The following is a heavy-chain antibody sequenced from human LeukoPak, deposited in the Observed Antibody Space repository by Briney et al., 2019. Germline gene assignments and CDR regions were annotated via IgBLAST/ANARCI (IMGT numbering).Heavy chain of an antibody. CDR1: GFTFSSYA. J-gene: IGHJ4*02. V-gene: IGHV3-7*01. Sequence: GGSLRLSCAASGFTFSSYAMNWVRQAPGKGLEWVANIKQDGSEKYYVDSVKGRFTISRDNAKNSLYLQMNSLRAEDTAVYYCARLKLLWSNYFDYWGQGTLVTVSS. CDR3: ARLKLLWSNYFDY. CDR2: IKQDGSEK. D-gene: IGHD2-2*01.